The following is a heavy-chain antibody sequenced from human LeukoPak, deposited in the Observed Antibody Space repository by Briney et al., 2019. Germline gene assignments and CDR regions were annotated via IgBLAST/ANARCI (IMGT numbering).Heavy chain of an antibody. J-gene: IGHJ4*02. D-gene: IGHD6-13*01. CDR1: GFTFSNAW. CDR3: TTLYSSSWYRYIDY. V-gene: IGHV3-15*01. Sequence: PEGSLRLSCAASGFTFSNAWMSWVRQAPGKGLEWVGRIKSKTDGGTTDYAAPVKGRFTISRDDSKNTLYLQMNSLKTEDTAVYYCTTLYSSSWYRYIDYWGQGTLVTVSS. CDR2: IKSKTDGGTT.